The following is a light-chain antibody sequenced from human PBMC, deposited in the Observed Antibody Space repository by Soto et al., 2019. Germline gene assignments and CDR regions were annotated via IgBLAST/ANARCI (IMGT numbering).Light chain of an antibody. J-gene: IGLJ2*01. V-gene: IGLV1-47*02. CDR2: SNN. CDR1: SSNIGSNY. CDR3: AAWDDSLSGAHVV. Sequence: QTVVTQPPSASGTPGQRVTISCSGSSSNIGSNYVYWYQQLPGTAPKLLIYSNNQRPSGVPDRFSGSKSGTSASLAISGLRSEDEADYYGAAWDDSLSGAHVVFGGGTKLTVL.